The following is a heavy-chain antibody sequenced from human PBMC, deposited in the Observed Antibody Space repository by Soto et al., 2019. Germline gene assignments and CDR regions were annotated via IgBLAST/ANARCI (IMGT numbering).Heavy chain of an antibody. Sequence: QITLKESGPTLVKPTQTLTLTCTFSGFSLSTSGVGVGWIRQPPGKALDGLALIYWDDDKRYSPSLKSRLTITKDTSNNQVVLTMTNMDPVDTATYYCAHRPARTDETSDDYWGQGTLVTVSS. V-gene: IGHV2-5*02. CDR2: IYWDDDK. CDR3: AHRPARTDETSDDY. CDR1: GFSLSTSGVG. J-gene: IGHJ4*02. D-gene: IGHD2-8*02.